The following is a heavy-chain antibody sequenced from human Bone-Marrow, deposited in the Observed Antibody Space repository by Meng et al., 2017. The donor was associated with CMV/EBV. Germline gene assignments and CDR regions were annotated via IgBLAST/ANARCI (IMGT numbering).Heavy chain of an antibody. D-gene: IGHD3-3*01. V-gene: IGHV4-61*01. CDR1: GGSVSSGSYY. Sequence: SETLSLTCTVSGGSVSSGSYYWSWIRQPPGKGLEWIGYIYYSGSTNYNPSLKSRVTISVDTSKNQFSLKLSSVTAADTAVYYCAREGDFWSGYFDYWGQGTRVTGFS. CDR2: IYYSGST. CDR3: AREGDFWSGYFDY. J-gene: IGHJ4*02.